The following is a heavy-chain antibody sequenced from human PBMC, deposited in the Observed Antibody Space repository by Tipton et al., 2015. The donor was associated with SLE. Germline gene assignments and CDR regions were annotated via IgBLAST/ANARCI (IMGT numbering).Heavy chain of an antibody. V-gene: IGHV5-10-1*01. J-gene: IGHJ4*02. D-gene: IGHD6-19*01. CDR3: ARHGVAVAGIPFDY. Sequence: SPSFQGHVTISADKSISTAYLQWSSLKASDTAMYYCARHGVAVAGIPFDYWGQGTLVTVSS.